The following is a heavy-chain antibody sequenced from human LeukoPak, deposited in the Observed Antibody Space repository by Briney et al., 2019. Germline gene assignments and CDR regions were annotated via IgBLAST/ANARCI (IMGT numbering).Heavy chain of an antibody. Sequence: GGSLRLSCAASGFTFSTFAMIWVRQPPGKGLEWVSSIFPSGGEIHYADSVRGRFTISRDNSKSTLSLQMDSLRAEDTAVYYCAKDRSGMAYHFDFWGQGTLVTVSS. D-gene: IGHD2-2*02. CDR1: GFTFSTFA. J-gene: IGHJ4*02. V-gene: IGHV3-23*01. CDR3: AKDRSGMAYHFDF. CDR2: IFPSGGEI.